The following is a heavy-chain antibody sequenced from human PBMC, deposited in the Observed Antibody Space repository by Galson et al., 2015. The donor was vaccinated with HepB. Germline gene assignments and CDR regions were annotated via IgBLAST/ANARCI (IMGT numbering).Heavy chain of an antibody. CDR1: GFTFSSYA. J-gene: IGHJ4*02. CDR2: ISYDGSNK. V-gene: IGHV3-30-3*01. D-gene: IGHD2-2*03. Sequence: SLRLSCAASGFTFSSYAMHWVRQAPGKGLEWVAVISYDGSNKYYADSAKGRFTISRDNSKNTLYLQMNSLRAEDTAVYYCARDGWDYRGQGTLVTVSS. CDR3: ARDGWDY.